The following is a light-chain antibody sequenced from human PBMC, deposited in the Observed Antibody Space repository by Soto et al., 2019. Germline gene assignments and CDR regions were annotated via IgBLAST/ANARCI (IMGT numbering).Light chain of an antibody. CDR1: SSDIGGYNY. CDR3: SSYGRGNNLL. Sequence: QSALTQPPSASGSPGQSVTTSCTGTSSDIGGYNYVSWHQQHPGQAPKVLIYDVNKRPSGVPDRFSGSKSANTASLTVSGLQAEDEADYYCSSYGRGNNLLFGGGTKLSVL. J-gene: IGLJ2*01. CDR2: DVN. V-gene: IGLV2-8*01.